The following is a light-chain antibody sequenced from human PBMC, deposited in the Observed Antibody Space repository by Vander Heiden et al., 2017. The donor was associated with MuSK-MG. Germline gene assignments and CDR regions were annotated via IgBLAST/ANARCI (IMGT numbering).Light chain of an antibody. CDR2: DVS. J-gene: IGLJ1*01. Sequence: QSALTQPASVSGSPGQSITISCTCTLSAVGAPAYVCWYQHHPGKAPRLMIYDVSNRPSGVSDRFSGSKSGYTASLTIAGLQTEDEADYYCRSYTRRSTLEVVGTGTKATVL. CDR3: RSYTRRSTLEV. CDR1: LSAVGAPAY. V-gene: IGLV2-14*03.